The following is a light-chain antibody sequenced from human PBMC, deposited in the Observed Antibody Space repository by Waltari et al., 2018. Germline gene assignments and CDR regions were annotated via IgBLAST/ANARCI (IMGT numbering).Light chain of an antibody. CDR2: GVS. CDR3: SSYTRGSTVI. J-gene: IGLJ2*01. V-gene: IGLV2-14*01. CDR1: SSYVGAYNY. Sequence: QSALTQPASVSGSPGQSITISCTGTSSYVGAYNYVSWYQQHPGKAPKLMIYGVSARPSGCSNRFPGSKSTNTASLTISGLQAEDEADYYCSSYTRGSTVIFGGGTKLTVL.